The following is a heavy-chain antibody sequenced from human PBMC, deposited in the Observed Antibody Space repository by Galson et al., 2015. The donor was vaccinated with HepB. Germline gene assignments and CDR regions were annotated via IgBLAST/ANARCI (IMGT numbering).Heavy chain of an antibody. V-gene: IGHV1-46*01. D-gene: IGHD3-22*01. CDR1: GYTFTSYY. Sequence: SVKVSCKASGYTFTSYYMHWVRQAPEQGLEWMGIINPSGGSTSYAQKFQGRVTMTRDTSTSTVYMELSSLRSEDTAVYYCARDFIGDDSSGYYSFDYWGQGTLVTVSS. CDR2: INPSGGST. J-gene: IGHJ4*02. CDR3: ARDFIGDDSSGYYSFDY.